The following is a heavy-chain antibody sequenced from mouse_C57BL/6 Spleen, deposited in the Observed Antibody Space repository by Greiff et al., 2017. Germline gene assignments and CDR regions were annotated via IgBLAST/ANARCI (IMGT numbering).Heavy chain of an antibody. Sequence: VQLKESGAELVKPGASVKISCKASGYAFSSYWMNWVKQRPGKGLEWIGQIYPGDGDTNYNGKFKGKATLTADKSSSTAYMQLSSLTSEDSAVYFCARTLYYYGSSVGYWGQGTTLTVSS. V-gene: IGHV1-80*01. D-gene: IGHD1-1*01. CDR3: ARTLYYYGSSVGY. CDR1: GYAFSSYW. J-gene: IGHJ2*01. CDR2: IYPGDGDT.